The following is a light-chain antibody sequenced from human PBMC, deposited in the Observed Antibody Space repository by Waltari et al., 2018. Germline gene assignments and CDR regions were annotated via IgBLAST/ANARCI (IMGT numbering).Light chain of an antibody. Sequence: QSALTQPHSVSASAGQSVTISGTGTGSDYISWYQQLPGKAPKLLIYDISKRPSGVPYRVSGTNSGTSASLTVSGLQAEDEADYYCCSFEDTWVFGGGTKLTVL. V-gene: IGLV2-11*01. CDR2: DIS. J-gene: IGLJ3*02. CDR3: CSFEDTWV. CDR1: GSDY.